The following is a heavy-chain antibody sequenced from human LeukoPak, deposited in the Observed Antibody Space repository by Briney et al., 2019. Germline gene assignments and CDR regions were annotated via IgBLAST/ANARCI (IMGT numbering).Heavy chain of an antibody. D-gene: IGHD3-22*01. J-gene: IGHJ4*02. CDR1: GGSISSGDYH. V-gene: IGHV4-30-4*08. CDR3: ARVGSVVGPFDY. CDR2: IYHSGNT. Sequence: KASQTLSLTCTVSGGSISSGDYHWSWIRQPPGKGLEWIGYIYHSGNTFYNPSLKSRLTMSVDTSQNQFSLRLSSVTAADTAVYYCARVGSVVGPFDYWGQGTLVTVSS.